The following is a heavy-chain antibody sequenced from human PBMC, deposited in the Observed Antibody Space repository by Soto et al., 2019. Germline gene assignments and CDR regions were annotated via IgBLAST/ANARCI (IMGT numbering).Heavy chain of an antibody. CDR3: PGQWLVRGDGEGTRERNGMDV. D-gene: IGHD6-19*01. J-gene: IGHJ6*02. V-gene: IGHV5-10-1*01. Sequence: PGESLKISCKGPGYSFTNYWINWVRQMPGKGLEWMGRIDPSDSYSNYSPSFQGHVTISADKSISTAYLQWSSLKALDSAMYYCPGQWLVRGDGEGTRERNGMDVWDQGTTVTASS. CDR2: IDPSDSYS. CDR1: GYSFTNYW.